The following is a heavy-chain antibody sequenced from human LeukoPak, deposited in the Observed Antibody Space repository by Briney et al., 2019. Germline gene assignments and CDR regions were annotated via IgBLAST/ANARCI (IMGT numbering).Heavy chain of an antibody. J-gene: IGHJ6*03. CDR3: ASSPVPAATDYYYYYMDV. CDR1: GFTFSSYG. CDR2: IRYDGSNK. D-gene: IGHD2-2*01. Sequence: PGGSLRLSCAASGFTFSSYGMHWVRQAPGKGLEWVAFIRYDGSNKYYADSVKGRFTISRDNSKNTLYLQMNSLRAEDTAVYYCASSPVPAATDYYYYYMDVWGKGTTVTVSS. V-gene: IGHV3-30*02.